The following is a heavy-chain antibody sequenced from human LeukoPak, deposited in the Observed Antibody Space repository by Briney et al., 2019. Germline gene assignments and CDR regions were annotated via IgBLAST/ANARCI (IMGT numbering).Heavy chain of an antibody. J-gene: IGHJ6*02. CDR3: ARAHGYGNRIYYYYYGMDV. CDR1: GFTVSSNY. CDR2: IYSGGST. V-gene: IGHV3-66*01. Sequence: PGGSLRLSCAASGFTVSSNYMSWVRQAPGKGLEWVSVIYSGGSTYYADSVKGRFTISRDNSKNTMYLQMNSLRAEDTAVYYCARAHGYGNRIYYYYYGMDVWGQGTTVTVSS. D-gene: IGHD5-18*01.